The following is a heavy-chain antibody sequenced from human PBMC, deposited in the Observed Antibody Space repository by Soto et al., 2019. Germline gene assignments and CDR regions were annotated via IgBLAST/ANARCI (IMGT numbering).Heavy chain of an antibody. CDR2: IHWNDDK. CDR3: AYIRWGALIY. J-gene: IGHJ4*02. Sequence: SGPTLVTPTQTLTLTCTFSGFSLSTSGVGVGWIRQPPGKALEWLARIHWNDDKYYRPSLESRLTISKASSKNQVDLTMTNMDPVATATYDCAYIRWGALIYWGQGALVTVSS. CDR1: GFSLSTSGVG. V-gene: IGHV2-5*01. D-gene: IGHD3-3*02.